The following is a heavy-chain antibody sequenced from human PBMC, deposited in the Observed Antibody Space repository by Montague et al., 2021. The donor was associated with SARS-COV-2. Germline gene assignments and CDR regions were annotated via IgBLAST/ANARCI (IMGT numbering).Heavy chain of an antibody. J-gene: IGHJ2*01. V-gene: IGHV4-39*01. CDR1: GGSVRSSNFY. CDR2: IYYSGIT. D-gene: IGHD3-22*01. Sequence: SETLSLTCTVSGGSVRSSNFYWGWIRQPPGKGLEWIGSIYYSGITYYSLSLKSRVTISVDTSKNQFSLKLNPVTAADTAVYYYARHPPGHYDRSGIYKLYGYFDVWGRGTLVTVSS. CDR3: ARHPPGHYDRSGIYKLYGYFDV.